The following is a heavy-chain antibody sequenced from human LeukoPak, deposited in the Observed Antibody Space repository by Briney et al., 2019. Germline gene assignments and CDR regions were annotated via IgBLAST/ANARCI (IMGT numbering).Heavy chain of an antibody. Sequence: GRSLRLSCAASGFTFGSYAMHWVRQAPGKGLEWVAVISYDGSNKYYADSVKGRFTISRDNSKNTLYLQMNSLRAEDTAVYYCARDLPSEIFDYWGQGTLVTVSS. V-gene: IGHV3-30*04. J-gene: IGHJ4*02. D-gene: IGHD2-2*01. CDR2: ISYDGSNK. CDR1: GFTFGSYA. CDR3: ARDLPSEIFDY.